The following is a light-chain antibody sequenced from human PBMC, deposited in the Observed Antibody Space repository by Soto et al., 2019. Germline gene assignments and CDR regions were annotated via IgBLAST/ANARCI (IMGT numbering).Light chain of an antibody. CDR3: QQFGSSSWT. CDR2: GAS. J-gene: IGKJ1*01. CDR1: QSVSSSY. V-gene: IGKV3-20*01. Sequence: ESVLTQSPGTLSLSPGEKATLSCRASQSVSSSYLAWYQQKPGQAPRLLINGASSRATGIPDRFSGSGSGTDFTLTASRLEPEDFAVYYCQQFGSSSWTFGQGTKVDIK.